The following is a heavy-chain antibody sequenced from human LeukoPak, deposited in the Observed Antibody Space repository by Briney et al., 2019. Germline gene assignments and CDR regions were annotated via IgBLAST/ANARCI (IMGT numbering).Heavy chain of an antibody. Sequence: GGSLRLSCAASGFTFTSYAMSWVRQAPGKGLEWVSAISGSGGSTYYADSVKGRFTISRDNSKNTLYLQMNSLRAEDTAVYYCAENSGYGSGSYLDYWGQGTLVTVSS. D-gene: IGHD3-10*01. CDR3: AENSGYGSGSYLDY. CDR1: GFTFTSYA. J-gene: IGHJ4*02. V-gene: IGHV3-23*01. CDR2: ISGSGGST.